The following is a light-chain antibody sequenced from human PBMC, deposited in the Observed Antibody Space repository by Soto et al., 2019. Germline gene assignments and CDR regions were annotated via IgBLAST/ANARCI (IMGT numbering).Light chain of an antibody. CDR2: GAS. CDR1: QSISTY. CDR3: QQCFSTALRP. V-gene: IGKV1-39*01. Sequence: DFQMTPSPSSLSASVGDRVTITCRSSQSISTYLNWYQQKPGKAPKLLIYGASSLESGVPSTFSGSASGTDFTLTISSLQPGEFATYYCQQCFSTALRPFGGGTKVEIK. J-gene: IGKJ4*01.